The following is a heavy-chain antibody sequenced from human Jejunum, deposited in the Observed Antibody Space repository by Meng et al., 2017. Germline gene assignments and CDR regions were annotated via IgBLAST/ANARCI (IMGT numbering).Heavy chain of an antibody. CDR2: MYHGGST. CDR1: GVSISSNHW. CDR3: SNYVWGSPPTGVLS. Sequence: GLFLESGPGLVKPSGTLSLTCAVSGVSISSNHWWSWVRQPPGKGLEWIGEMYHGGSTNYNPSLKSRVNISVDKSKNQFSLKLTSVTAADTGVYYCSNYVWGSPPTGVLSWGQGTLVTVSS. D-gene: IGHD3-16*01. V-gene: IGHV4-4*02. J-gene: IGHJ5*02.